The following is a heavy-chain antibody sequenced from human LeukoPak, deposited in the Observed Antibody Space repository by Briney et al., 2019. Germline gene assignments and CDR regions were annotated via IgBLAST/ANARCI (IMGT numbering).Heavy chain of an antibody. J-gene: IGHJ4*02. D-gene: IGHD5-18*01. CDR1: GGTFSSYA. V-gene: IGHV1-69*13. CDR3: ARDPGYSYGYAGYYFDY. Sequence: SVKVSCKASGGTFSSYAISWVRQAPEQGLEWMGGIIPIFGTANYAQKFQGRVTITADESTSTAYMELSSLRSEDTAVYYCARDPGYSYGYAGYYFDYWGQGTLVTVSS. CDR2: IIPIFGTA.